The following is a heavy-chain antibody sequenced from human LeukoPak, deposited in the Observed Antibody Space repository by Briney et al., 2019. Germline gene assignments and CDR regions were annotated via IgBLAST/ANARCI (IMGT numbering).Heavy chain of an antibody. D-gene: IGHD2-15*01. CDR2: IKQDGSEK. J-gene: IGHJ6*03. CDR3: ARDKSPYCSGGSCYYYYYYYMDV. V-gene: IGHV3-7*01. Sequence: PGGSLRLSSAASGFTFSSYWMSWVRQAPGKGLEWVANIKQDGSEKYYVDSVKGRFTISRDNAKNSLYLQMNSLRAEDTAVYYCARDKSPYCSGGSCYYYYYYYMDVWGKGTTVTISS. CDR1: GFTFSSYW.